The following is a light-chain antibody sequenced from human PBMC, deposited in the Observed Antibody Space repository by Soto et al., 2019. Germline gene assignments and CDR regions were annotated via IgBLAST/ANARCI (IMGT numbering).Light chain of an antibody. CDR3: QQYNSYPWT. Sequence: DIQMTQSPSSLSASVGDRVTITCRASQSVSSWLAWFQQKPGKAPKLLIYKASSLQSGVSSRFSGGGSGTEFTLTISSLQPDDFATYYCQQYNSYPWTFGQGTKV. CDR1: QSVSSW. V-gene: IGKV1-5*03. CDR2: KAS. J-gene: IGKJ1*01.